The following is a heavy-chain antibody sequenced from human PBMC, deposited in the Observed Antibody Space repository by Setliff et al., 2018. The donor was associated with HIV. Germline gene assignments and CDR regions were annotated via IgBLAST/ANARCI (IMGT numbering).Heavy chain of an antibody. Sequence: SVKVSCKASGGTFSSNAISWVRQAPGQGLEWMGGIIPMLGTADHAEKFQDRVTITADESTRTVYMELSSLRSEDTAVYYCAREGGSNLPSGGEGLVNYFQYMDVWGTGTTVTVSS. D-gene: IGHD4-4*01. V-gene: IGHV1-69*13. CDR2: IIPMLGTA. CDR3: AREGGSNLPSGGEGLVNYFQYMDV. J-gene: IGHJ6*03. CDR1: GGTFSSNA.